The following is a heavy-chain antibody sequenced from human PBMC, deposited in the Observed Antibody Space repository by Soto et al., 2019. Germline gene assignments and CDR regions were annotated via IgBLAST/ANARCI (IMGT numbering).Heavy chain of an antibody. CDR3: ARDSTPHCSGGSCYSGYYYYGMDV. V-gene: IGHV4-30-4*01. D-gene: IGHD2-15*01. J-gene: IGHJ6*02. Sequence: LSLTCTVSGGSISSGDYYWSWIRQPPGKGLEWIGYIYYSGSTYYNPSLKSRVTISVDTSKNQFSLKLSSVTAADTAVYYCARDSTPHCSGGSCYSGYYYYGMDVWGQGTTVTLSS. CDR2: IYYSGST. CDR1: GGSISSGDYY.